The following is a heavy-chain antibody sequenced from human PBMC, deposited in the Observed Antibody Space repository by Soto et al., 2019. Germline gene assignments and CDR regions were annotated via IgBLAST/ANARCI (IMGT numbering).Heavy chain of an antibody. CDR3: ARVSFGGVIRY. CDR2: INHSGST. D-gene: IGHD3-16*02. Sequence: PSETLSLTCAVYGGSFSGYYWSWIRQPPGKGLEWIGEINHSGSTNYNPSLKSRVTISVDTSKNQFSLKLSSVTAADTAVYYCARVSFGGVIRYWGQGTLVTVS. J-gene: IGHJ4*02. V-gene: IGHV4-34*01. CDR1: GGSFSGYY.